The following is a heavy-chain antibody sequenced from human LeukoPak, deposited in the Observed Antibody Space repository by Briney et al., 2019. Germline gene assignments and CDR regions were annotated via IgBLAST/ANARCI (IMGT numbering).Heavy chain of an antibody. J-gene: IGHJ5*02. D-gene: IGHD4-11*01. V-gene: IGHV4-34*01. Sequence: KPSETLSLTCAVYGGSFSGYYWSWILQPPGKGLEWIGEINHSGSTNYNPSLKSRVTISVDTCKNQFSLKLSSVTAADTAVYYCARARPGAYSNPRAPSNWFDPWGQGTLVTVSS. CDR3: ARARPGAYSNPRAPSNWFDP. CDR2: INHSGST. CDR1: GGSFSGYY.